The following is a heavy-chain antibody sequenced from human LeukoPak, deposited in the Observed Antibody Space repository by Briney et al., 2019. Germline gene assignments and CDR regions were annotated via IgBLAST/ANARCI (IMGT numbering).Heavy chain of an antibody. CDR2: IKQDGSEK. V-gene: IGHV3-7*01. J-gene: IGHJ3*02. CDR3: ARDHEYYDFWSGYFAAFDT. CDR1: GFTFSSYW. D-gene: IGHD3-3*01. Sequence: GGSLRLSCAASGFTFSSYWMSWVRQAPGKGLEWVANIKQDGSEKYYVDSVKGRFTISRDNAKNSLYLQMNSLRAEDTAVYYCARDHEYYDFWSGYFAAFDTWGQGTMVTVSS.